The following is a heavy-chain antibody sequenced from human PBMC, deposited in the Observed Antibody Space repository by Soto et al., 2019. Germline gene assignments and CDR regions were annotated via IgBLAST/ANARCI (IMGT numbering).Heavy chain of an antibody. CDR1: GGTFSSYT. Sequence: QVQLVQSGAEVKKPGSSVKVSCKASGGTFSSYTIGWVRQAPGQGLEWMGRIIPILGIANYAQKFQGRVTITADKSTSTAYMELSSLRSEDTAVYYCARGPTIEYFQHWGQGTLVTVSS. CDR3: ARGPTIEYFQH. J-gene: IGHJ1*01. D-gene: IGHD3-3*01. CDR2: IIPILGIA. V-gene: IGHV1-69*02.